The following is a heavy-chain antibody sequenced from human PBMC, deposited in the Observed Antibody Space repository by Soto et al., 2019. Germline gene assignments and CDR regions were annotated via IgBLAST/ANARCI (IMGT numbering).Heavy chain of an antibody. Sequence: EGQLLESGGGLVQPGGSLRLSCVASGFTFRSYAMAWVRQAPGKGLKWVSGISESGGKTNYAESVRGRFSISRDNSRNTLSLLMNNVTAEDTAIYYCAKDRATIFGVVWKYGMDVWGQGTTVSVSS. D-gene: IGHD3-3*01. V-gene: IGHV3-23*01. CDR1: GFTFRSYA. CDR3: AKDRATIFGVVWKYGMDV. CDR2: ISESGGKT. J-gene: IGHJ6*02.